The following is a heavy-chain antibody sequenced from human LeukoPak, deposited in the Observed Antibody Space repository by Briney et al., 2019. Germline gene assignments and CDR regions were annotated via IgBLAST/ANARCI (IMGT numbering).Heavy chain of an antibody. CDR2: INNDGSST. V-gene: IGHV3-74*01. CDR3: AKDLLKGTAYYFDY. J-gene: IGHJ4*02. CDR1: GFTFSNYW. Sequence: GGSLRLSCAASGFTFSNYWMHWVRQAPGKGLVWVSRINNDGSSTSYADSVKGRFTISRDNAKNTLYLQMNSLRAEDTAVYYCAKDLLKGTAYYFDYWGQGTLVTVSS.